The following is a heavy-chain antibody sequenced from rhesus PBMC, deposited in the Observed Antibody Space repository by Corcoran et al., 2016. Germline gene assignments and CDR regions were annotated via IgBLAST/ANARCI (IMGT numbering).Heavy chain of an antibody. Sequence: QVTLKESGPALVKPTQTLTLTCTFSGFSLSTSGMGVGWIRPPSRKTLEWLAHIYWDDDKRYSTSLKSRLTISKDTSKNQVVLTMTNMDPMDTATYYCARSRNYNFWSGYYFDYWGQGVLVTVSS. D-gene: IGHD3-3*01. V-gene: IGHV2-174*02. CDR1: GFSLSTSGMG. CDR2: IYWDDDK. CDR3: ARSRNYNFWSGYYFDY. J-gene: IGHJ4*01.